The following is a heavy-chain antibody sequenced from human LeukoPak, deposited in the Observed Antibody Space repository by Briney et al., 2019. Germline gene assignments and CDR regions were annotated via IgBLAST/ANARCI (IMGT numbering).Heavy chain of an antibody. CDR1: GFTFSSYA. D-gene: IGHD1-26*01. V-gene: IGHV3-21*01. Sequence: GGSLRLSCAASGFTFSSYAMNWVRQAPGKGLEWVSSISSSSSYIYYADSVKGRFTISRDNAKNSLYLQMNSLRAEDTAVYFCARDLRDSRGSYGSDYWGQGTLVTVSS. CDR2: ISSSSSYI. J-gene: IGHJ4*02. CDR3: ARDLRDSRGSYGSDY.